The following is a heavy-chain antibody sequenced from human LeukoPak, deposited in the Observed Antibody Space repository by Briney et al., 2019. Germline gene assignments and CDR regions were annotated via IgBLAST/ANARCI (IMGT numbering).Heavy chain of an antibody. CDR1: GFTFSSYG. CDR3: AKEHVDTAMGFDY. J-gene: IGHJ4*02. V-gene: IGHV3-30*18. D-gene: IGHD5-18*01. CDR2: ISYDGSNK. Sequence: GRSLRLSCAASGFTFSSYGMHWVRQVPGKGLEWVAVISYDGSNKYYADSVKGRFTISRDNSKNTLYLQMNSLRAEDTAVYYCAKEHVDTAMGFDYWGQGTLVTVSS.